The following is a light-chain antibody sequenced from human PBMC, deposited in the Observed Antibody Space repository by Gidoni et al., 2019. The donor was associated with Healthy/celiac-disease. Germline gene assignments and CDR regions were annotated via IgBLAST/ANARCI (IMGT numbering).Light chain of an antibody. CDR2: GAS. CDR1: QSVSSN. J-gene: IGKJ1*01. Sequence: EIVMTQSPATLSVSPGERATLSCSASQSVSSNLAWYQQKPCQAPRLLIYGASTRATGIPARFSGSGSGTEFTLTISSLQSEDFAVYYCQQYNNWPPMTFGQGTKVEIK. V-gene: IGKV3-15*01. CDR3: QQYNNWPPMT.